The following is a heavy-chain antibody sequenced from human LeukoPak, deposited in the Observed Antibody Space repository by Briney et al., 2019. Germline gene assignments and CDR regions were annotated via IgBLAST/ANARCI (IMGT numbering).Heavy chain of an antibody. CDR3: ARGLYRGPKSRGYFDY. CDR2: INHSGST. D-gene: IGHD2-2*01. V-gene: IGHV4-34*01. J-gene: IGHJ4*02. Sequence: SETLSLTCAVYGGSFSGYYWSWIRQPPGKGLEWIGEINHSGSTNYNPSLKSRVTRSVDASKNQFSLKLSSVTAADTAVYYCARGLYRGPKSRGYFDYWGQGILVTVSS. CDR1: GGSFSGYY.